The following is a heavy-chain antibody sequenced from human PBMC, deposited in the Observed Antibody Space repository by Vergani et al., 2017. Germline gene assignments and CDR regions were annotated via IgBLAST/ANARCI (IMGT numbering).Heavy chain of an antibody. V-gene: IGHV3-23*01. CDR2: ISGSGGST. CDR1: GFTFSSYA. D-gene: IGHD1-26*01. Sequence: EVQLLESGGGLVQPGGSLRLSCAASGFTFSSYAMSWVRQAPGKGLEWVSAISGSGGSTYYADSVKGRFTISRDNSKNTLYLQMNSLRAEDTAVYYCAKAGGSYGYYYYYMDVWGKGTTVTVSS. J-gene: IGHJ6*03. CDR3: AKAGGSYGYYYYYMDV.